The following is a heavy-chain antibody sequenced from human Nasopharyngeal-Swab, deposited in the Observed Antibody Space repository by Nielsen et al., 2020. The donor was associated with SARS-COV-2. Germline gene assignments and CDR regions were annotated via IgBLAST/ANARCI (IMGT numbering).Heavy chain of an antibody. Sequence: SRQGPGKGLEWIADINHSGSTNYNPSLKSRVTISVDTSKNQFSLKLSSVTAADTAVYYCARGLSGIVPAPILGLGPFYSYYYMDVWGKGTTVTVSS. CDR2: INHSGST. J-gene: IGHJ6*03. D-gene: IGHD2-2*01. V-gene: IGHV4-34*01. CDR3: ARGLSGIVPAPILGLGPFYSYYYMDV.